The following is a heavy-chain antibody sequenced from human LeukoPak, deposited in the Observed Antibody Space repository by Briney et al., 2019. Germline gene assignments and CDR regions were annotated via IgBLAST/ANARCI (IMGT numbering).Heavy chain of an antibody. J-gene: IGHJ4*02. D-gene: IGHD3-22*01. V-gene: IGHV1-2*02. CDR1: GYTFTGYY. Sequence: GSLKVSCTASGYTFTGYYMHWVRQAPGQGLEWMGWINPNSGGTNYAQKFQGRVTMTRDTSISTAYMELSRLRSDDTAVYYCASYDSSGYYLGYWGQGTLVTVSS. CDR3: ASYDSSGYYLGY. CDR2: INPNSGGT.